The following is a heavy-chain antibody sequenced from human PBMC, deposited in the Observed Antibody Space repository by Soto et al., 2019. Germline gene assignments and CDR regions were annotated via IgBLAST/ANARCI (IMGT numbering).Heavy chain of an antibody. CDR2: IYYSGST. J-gene: IGHJ6*02. CDR3: ARRIKHYYGMDV. V-gene: IGHV4-59*08. Sequence: QVQLQESGPGLVKPSETLSLTCTVSGGSISSYYWSWIRQPPGKGLEWIGYIYYSGSTNYNPSLKSRVPISVDTSKNQFSLKLSSVPAADTAVYYCARRIKHYYGMDVWGQGTTVTVSS. D-gene: IGHD5-18*01. CDR1: GGSISSYY.